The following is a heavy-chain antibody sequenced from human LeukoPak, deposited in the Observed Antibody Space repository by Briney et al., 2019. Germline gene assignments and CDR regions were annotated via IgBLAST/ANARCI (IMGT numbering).Heavy chain of an antibody. D-gene: IGHD3-10*01. V-gene: IGHV3-11*04. CDR3: AREGYYGSGSQGSFDY. CDR2: ISSSGATV. CDR1: GFTFSDYH. Sequence: GGSLRLSCAASGFTFSDYHMSWIRQAPGKGLEWVSYISSSGATVYYTDSVKGRFTISRDNAKNSLYLQMNSLRAEDTAVYYCAREGYYGSGSQGSFDYWGQGTLVTVSS. J-gene: IGHJ4*02.